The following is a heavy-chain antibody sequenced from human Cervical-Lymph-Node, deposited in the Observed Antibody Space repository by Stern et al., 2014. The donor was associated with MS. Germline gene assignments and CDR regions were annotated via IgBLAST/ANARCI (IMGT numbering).Heavy chain of an antibody. D-gene: IGHD3-16*01. CDR2: IYWDDDK. J-gene: IGHJ5*02. CDR1: GFSLSTFGEG. CDR3: VHAHVGLDP. Sequence: QITLKESGPRVMRPTQTLTLTCTFSGFSLSTFGEGVGWVRQPPGKALEGLALIYWDDDKRYNPPLKSRLTIAKDTSKNQVVFTVTNVVPVDTATYYCVHAHVGLDPWGQGIRVTVSS. V-gene: IGHV2-5*02.